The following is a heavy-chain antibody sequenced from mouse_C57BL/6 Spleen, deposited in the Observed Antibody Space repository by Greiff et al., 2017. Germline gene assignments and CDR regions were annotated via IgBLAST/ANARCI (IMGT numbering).Heavy chain of an antibody. J-gene: IGHJ2*01. V-gene: IGHV1-15*01. CDR2: IDPETGGT. CDR1: GYTFTDYE. CDR3: TRQLRLPSFDY. Sequence: VQLQQSGAELVRPGASVTLSCKASGYTFTDYEMHWVKQTPVHGLEWIGAIDPETGGTAYNQKFKGKAILTADKSSSTAYMELRSLTSEDSAVYYCTRQLRLPSFDYWGQGTTLTVSS. D-gene: IGHD3-2*02.